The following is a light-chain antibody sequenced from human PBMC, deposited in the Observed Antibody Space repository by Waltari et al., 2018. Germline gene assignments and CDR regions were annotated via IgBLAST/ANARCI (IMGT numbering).Light chain of an antibody. CDR3: SSYAGSNNLV. Sequence: QSALTQPPSASGSPGQSVTIPRPGTRRDVGDYVSWYQQHPGKAPKLMISEVTKRPSGVPDRFSGSKSGNTASLTVSGLQAEDEADYYCSSYAGSNNLVFGGGTKLTVL. CDR1: RRDVGDY. CDR2: EVT. J-gene: IGLJ2*01. V-gene: IGLV2-8*01.